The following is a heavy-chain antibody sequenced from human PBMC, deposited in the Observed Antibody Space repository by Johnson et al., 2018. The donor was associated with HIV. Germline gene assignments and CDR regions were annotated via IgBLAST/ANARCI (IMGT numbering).Heavy chain of an antibody. CDR3: ARDGNAGYCTNGVCYNDAFDI. CDR1: GFTVSNNY. D-gene: IGHD2-8*01. J-gene: IGHJ3*02. V-gene: IGHV3-66*01. Sequence: EVQLVQSGGGLVQPGESLRLSCAASGFTVSNNYMHWVRQAPGKGLEWVSVIYSGGNTYYADSVKGRFIISRDNFKNTLYLQMNSLRAEDTAVYYCARDGNAGYCTNGVCYNDAFDIWGQGIMVTVSS. CDR2: IYSGGNT.